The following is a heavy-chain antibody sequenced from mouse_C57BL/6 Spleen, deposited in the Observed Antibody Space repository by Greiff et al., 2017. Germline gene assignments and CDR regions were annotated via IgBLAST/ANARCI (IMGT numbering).Heavy chain of an antibody. CDR1: GYSITSGYY. V-gene: IGHV3-6*01. CDR3: AREGAITTVVDWYFDV. CDR2: ISYDGSN. Sequence: ESGPGLVKPSQSLSLTCSVTGYSITSGYYWNWIRQFPGNKLEWMGYISYDGSNNYNPSLKNRISITRDTSKNQFFLKLNSVTTEDTATYYCAREGAITTVVDWYFDVWGTGTTVTVSS. J-gene: IGHJ1*03. D-gene: IGHD1-1*01.